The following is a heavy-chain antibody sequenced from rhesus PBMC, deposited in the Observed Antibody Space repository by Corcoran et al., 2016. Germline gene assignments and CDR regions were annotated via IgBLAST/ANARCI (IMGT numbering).Heavy chain of an antibody. CDR3: AKGGKGYSNYGYLDY. CDR1: GFTFSSYG. V-gene: IGHV3S5*01. Sequence: EVQLVETGGGLVQPGGSLKLSCAASGFTFSSYGMSWVRQAPGKGLEWVSAINSGGGSTYNADSVKGRFTISSDNSKNPLSLQMNSLSAEDTAVYYCAKGGKGYSNYGYLDYWGQGVLVTVSS. D-gene: IGHD4-23*01. J-gene: IGHJ4*01. CDR2: INSGGGST.